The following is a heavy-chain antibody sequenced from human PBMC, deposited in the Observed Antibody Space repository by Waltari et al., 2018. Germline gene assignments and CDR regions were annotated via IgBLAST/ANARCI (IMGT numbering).Heavy chain of an antibody. CDR1: GFTFSSYA. CDR2: ISYDGSNK. Sequence: QVQLVESGGGVVQPGRSLRLSCAASGFTFSSYAMHWVRQAPGKGLEWVAVISYDGSNKYYADSGKGRFTISRDNSKNTLYLQMNSLRAEDTAVYYCARDAGYYDPPLGYWGQGTLVTVSS. CDR3: ARDAGYYDPPLGY. D-gene: IGHD3-22*01. J-gene: IGHJ4*02. V-gene: IGHV3-30*01.